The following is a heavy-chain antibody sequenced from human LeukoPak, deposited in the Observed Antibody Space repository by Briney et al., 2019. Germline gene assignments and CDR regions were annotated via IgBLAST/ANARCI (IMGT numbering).Heavy chain of an antibody. D-gene: IGHD6-13*01. CDR3: ASGYSLDY. CDR1: GGSISSSSYY. J-gene: IGHJ4*02. CDR2: IYYSGST. Sequence: SETLSLTCTVSGGSISSSSYYWGWIRQPPGKGLEWIGSIYYSGSTYYNPSLKSRVTISVDTSKNQFSLKLSSVTAADTAVYYCASGYSLDYWGQGTLVTVSS. V-gene: IGHV4-39*01.